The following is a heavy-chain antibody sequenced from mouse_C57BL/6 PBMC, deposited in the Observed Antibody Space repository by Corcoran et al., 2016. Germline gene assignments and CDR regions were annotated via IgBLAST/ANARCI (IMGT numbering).Heavy chain of an antibody. D-gene: IGHD2-1*01. CDR2: INTYSGVP. Sequence: QIQLVQSGPELKKPGETVKISCKASGYTFTTYGMSWVKQAPGKGLKWMGWINTYSGVPTYADDFKGRFAFSLETSASTAYLQINNLKNEDTATYFCARDGIHWYFDVWGTGTTVTVSS. CDR3: ARDGIHWYFDV. CDR1: GYTFTTYG. V-gene: IGHV9-3*01. J-gene: IGHJ1*03.